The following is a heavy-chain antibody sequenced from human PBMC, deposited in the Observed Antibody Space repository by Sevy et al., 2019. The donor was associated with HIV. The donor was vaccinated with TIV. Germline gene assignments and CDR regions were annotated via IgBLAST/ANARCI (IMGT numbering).Heavy chain of an antibody. CDR1: GYTFNSYW. CDR2: INQDGSEK. J-gene: IGHJ6*02. Sequence: GESLRLSCSTSGYTFNSYWLTWVRQAPGKGLEWVANINQDGSEKNYVDSVKGRFTIPRDNAQKSVFLQMRAVRAADTGVYYCAREGSSYYTYYNHYGIDVWGQGTTVTVSS. CDR3: AREGSSYYTYYNHYGIDV. V-gene: IGHV3-7*01. D-gene: IGHD1-26*01.